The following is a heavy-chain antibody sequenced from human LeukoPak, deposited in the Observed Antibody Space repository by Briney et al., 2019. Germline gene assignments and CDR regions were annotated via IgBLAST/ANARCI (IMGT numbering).Heavy chain of an antibody. D-gene: IGHD6-19*01. CDR2: IRYDGSNK. J-gene: IGHJ4*02. CDR1: GFTFSSYG. V-gene: IGHV3-30*02. CDR3: AKDLSGWADY. Sequence: GGSLRLSCAASGFTFSSYGMHWVRQAPGKGREWVAFIRYDGSNKYYADSVKGRFTIARDNSKNTLYLQMNSLRAEDTAVYYCAKDLSGWADYWGQGTLVTVSS.